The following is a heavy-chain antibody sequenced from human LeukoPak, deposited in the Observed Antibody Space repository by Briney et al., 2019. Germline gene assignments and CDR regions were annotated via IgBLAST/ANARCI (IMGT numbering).Heavy chain of an antibody. CDR1: GVSINNYY. J-gene: IGHJ5*02. CDR3: ARTLGYGWFDP. Sequence: SETLSLTCTVSGVSINNYYWSWIRQPAGKGLEWIGRFYSSETNYNPSLKSRVTMSGDTSKNQLSLKLNSVTAADTAVYYCARTLGYGWFDPWGQRTLVTVSS. CDR2: FYSSET. V-gene: IGHV4-4*07. D-gene: IGHD1-1*01.